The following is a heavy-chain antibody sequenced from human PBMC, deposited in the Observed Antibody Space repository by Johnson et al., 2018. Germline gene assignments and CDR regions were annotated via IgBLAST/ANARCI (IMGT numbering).Heavy chain of an antibody. CDR1: GFSFDDYA. CDR2: IYSGGST. J-gene: IGHJ4*02. CDR3: AREVGANSSGWYGEVY. D-gene: IGHD6-19*01. V-gene: IGHV3-66*02. Sequence: VQLQESGGGLVQPGRSLRLSCAASGFSFDDYAMHWVRQAPGKGLEWVSVIYSGGSTYYADSVKGRFTISRDNSKNTLYLQMTSLRAEDTAVYYCAREVGANSSGWYGEVYWGLGSLVTVSS.